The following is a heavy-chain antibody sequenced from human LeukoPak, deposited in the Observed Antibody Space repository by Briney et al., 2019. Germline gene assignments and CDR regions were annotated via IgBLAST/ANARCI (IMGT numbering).Heavy chain of an antibody. Sequence: GGSLRLSCAASGFTFSSYGMHWVRQAPGKGLEWVGRIKSKTDGGTTDYAAPVKGRFTISRDDSKNTLYLQMNSLKTEDTAVYYCTTDEDYGDYLVDYWGQGTLVTVSS. CDR1: GFTFSSYG. D-gene: IGHD4-17*01. V-gene: IGHV3-15*01. J-gene: IGHJ4*02. CDR2: IKSKTDGGTT. CDR3: TTDEDYGDYLVDY.